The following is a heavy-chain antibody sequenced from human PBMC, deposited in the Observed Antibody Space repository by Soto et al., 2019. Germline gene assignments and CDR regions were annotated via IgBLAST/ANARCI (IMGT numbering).Heavy chain of an antibody. J-gene: IGHJ6*02. CDR3: AKGGDNYYGSGSYRSHGYYYYGMDV. V-gene: IGHV3-30*18. D-gene: IGHD3-10*01. CDR1: GFTFSSYG. CDR2: ISYDGSNK. Sequence: GGSLRLSCAASGFTFSSYGMHWVRQAPGKGLEWVAVISYDGSNKYYADSVKGRFTISRDNSKNTLYLEMNSLRAEDTAVYYCAKGGDNYYGSGSYRSHGYYYYGMDVWGQGTTVTVSS.